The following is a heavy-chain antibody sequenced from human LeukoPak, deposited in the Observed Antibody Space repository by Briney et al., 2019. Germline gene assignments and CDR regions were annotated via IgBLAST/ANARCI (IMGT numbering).Heavy chain of an antibody. CDR2: ISSSSSYI. J-gene: IGHJ5*02. CDR1: GFTFSSYS. D-gene: IGHD6-6*01. V-gene: IGHV3-21*01. Sequence: GGSLRLSCAASGFTFSSYSMNWVRQAPGKGLEWVSSISSSSSYIYYADSLKGRFTISRDNAKNSLYLQMNSLRAEDTAVYYCARPAEYSSSSLWFDPWGQGTLVTASS. CDR3: ARPAEYSSSSLWFDP.